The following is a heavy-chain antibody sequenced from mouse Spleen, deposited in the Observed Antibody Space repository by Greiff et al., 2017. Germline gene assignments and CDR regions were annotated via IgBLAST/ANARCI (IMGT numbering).Heavy chain of an antibody. J-gene: IGHJ3*01. D-gene: IGHD2-3*01. CDR1: GFNIKNTY. CDR3: ARAPSYDGYFAY. CDR2: IDPANGNT. V-gene: IGHV14-3*01. Sequence: VTLKVSGAELVRPGASVKLSCTASGFNIKNTYMHWVKQRPEQGLEWIGRIDPANGNTKYAPKFQGKATITADTSSNTAYLQLSSLTSEDTAIYYCARAPSYDGYFAYWGQGTLVTVSA.